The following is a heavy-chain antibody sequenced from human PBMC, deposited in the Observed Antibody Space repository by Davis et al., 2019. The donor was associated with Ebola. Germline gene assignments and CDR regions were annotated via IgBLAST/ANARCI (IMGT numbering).Heavy chain of an antibody. Sequence: ASVKVSCKASGYTFTSYAMHWVRQAPGQRLEWMGWINAGNGNTKYSQKFQGRVTITRDTSASTAYMELSSLRSEDTAVYYCASSSSIAARSPLPDYWGQGTLVTVSS. CDR1: GYTFTSYA. D-gene: IGHD6-6*01. J-gene: IGHJ4*02. V-gene: IGHV1-3*01. CDR3: ASSSSIAARSPLPDY. CDR2: INAGNGNT.